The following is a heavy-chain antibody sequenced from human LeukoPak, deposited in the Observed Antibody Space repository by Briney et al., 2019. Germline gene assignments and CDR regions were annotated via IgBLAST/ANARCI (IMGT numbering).Heavy chain of an antibody. Sequence: PSETLSLTCTLSGGSISSSSYYWGSIRQPPGKGLEWLGSIYYSGSTNYNPSLKRRVTISVDTSKNQFSLKLSSGTAADTAVYYCARDPNIALMVYATPQEGGYWGQGTLVTVSS. CDR3: ARDPNIALMVYATPQEGGY. D-gene: IGHD2-8*01. V-gene: IGHV4-39*07. CDR1: GGSISSSSYY. CDR2: IYYSGST. J-gene: IGHJ4*02.